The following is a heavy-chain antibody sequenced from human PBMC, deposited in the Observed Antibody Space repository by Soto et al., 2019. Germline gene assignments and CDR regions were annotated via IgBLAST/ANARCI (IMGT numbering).Heavy chain of an antibody. CDR2: ISYDGSNK. J-gene: IGHJ4*02. Sequence: QVQLVESGGGVVQPGRSLRLSCAASGFTFSSYGMHWVRQAPGKGLEWVAVISYDGSNKYYADSVKGRFTISRDNSKNTLYLQMNSLRAEDTAVYYCAKDNYYGSGSYYNCGVEYWGQGTLVTVSS. CDR3: AKDNYYGSGSYYNCGVEY. D-gene: IGHD3-10*01. V-gene: IGHV3-30*18. CDR1: GFTFSSYG.